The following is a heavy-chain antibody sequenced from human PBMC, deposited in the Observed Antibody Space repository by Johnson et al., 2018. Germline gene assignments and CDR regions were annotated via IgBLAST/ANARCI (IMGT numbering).Heavy chain of an antibody. CDR2: ISWNSGSI. Sequence: EVQLVESGGGLVQPGGSLRLSCAASGFTFSSYAMSWVRQAPGKGLEWVSGISWNSGSIGYADSVKGRFTISRDNAKNSLYLQMNSLRAEDTALYYCAKDMAVTTSYYGMDVWGQGTTVTVSS. CDR3: AKDMAVTTSYYGMDV. CDR1: GFTFSSYA. J-gene: IGHJ6*02. V-gene: IGHV3-9*01. D-gene: IGHD2-21*02.